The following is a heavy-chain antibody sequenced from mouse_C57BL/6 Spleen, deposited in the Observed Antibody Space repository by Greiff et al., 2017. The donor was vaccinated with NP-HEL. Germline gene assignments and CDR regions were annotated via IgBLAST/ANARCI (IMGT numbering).Heavy chain of an antibody. Sequence: EVKLMESGEGLVKPGGSLKLSCAASGFTFSSYAMSWVRQTPEKRLEWVAYISSGGDYIYYADTVKGRFTISRDNARNTLYLQMSSLKSEDTAMYYCTRGGYSNPYYFDYWGQGTTLTVSS. J-gene: IGHJ2*01. D-gene: IGHD2-5*01. CDR1: GFTFSSYA. CDR2: ISSGGDYI. CDR3: TRGGYSNPYYFDY. V-gene: IGHV5-9-1*02.